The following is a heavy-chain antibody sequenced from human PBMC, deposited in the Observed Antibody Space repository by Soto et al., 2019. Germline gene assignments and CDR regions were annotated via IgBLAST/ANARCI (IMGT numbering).Heavy chain of an antibody. CDR1: GFTFSSYG. V-gene: IGHV3-33*01. D-gene: IGHD6-19*01. J-gene: IGHJ6*02. CDR2: IWYDGSNK. Sequence: PGGSLRLSCAASGFTFSSYGMHWVRQAPGKGLEWVAVIWYDGSNKYYADSVKGRFTISRDNSKNTLYLQMNSLRAEDTAVYYCARVLAVAGPNSGGARPFELYVWGQGTTVTVSS. CDR3: ARVLAVAGPNSGGARPFELYV.